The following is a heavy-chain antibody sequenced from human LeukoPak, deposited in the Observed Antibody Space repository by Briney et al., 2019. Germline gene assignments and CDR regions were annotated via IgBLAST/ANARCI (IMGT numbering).Heavy chain of an antibody. V-gene: IGHV1-46*01. Sequence: ASVKVSCKPSGYTFTNYYMHWVRQAPGQGLEWMGIINPSGGSTSYAQKFQGRVTMTEDTSTDTAYMELSSLRSEDTAVYYCATGRIIAVAGTVRVARAFDYWGQGTLVTVSS. D-gene: IGHD6-19*01. CDR2: INPSGGST. CDR3: ATGRIIAVAGTVRVARAFDY. J-gene: IGHJ4*02. CDR1: GYTFTNYY.